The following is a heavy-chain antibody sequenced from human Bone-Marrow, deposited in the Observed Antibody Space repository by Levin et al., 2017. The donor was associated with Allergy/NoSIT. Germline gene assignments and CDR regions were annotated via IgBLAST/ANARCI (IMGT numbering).Heavy chain of an antibody. J-gene: IGHJ6*02. D-gene: IGHD2-2*01. Sequence: PGESLKISCAASEFNFTTYGLHWVRQAPGKGLEWVAVISFDGSNIFYGESVKGRFVISRDNSMNTLFLQMNSLRPEDTAVYYCAKPGPDGMFCSSPSCYSYYGLDVWGQGTTVIVSS. V-gene: IGHV3-30*18. CDR2: ISFDGSNI. CDR1: EFNFTTYG. CDR3: AKPGPDGMFCSSPSCYSYYGLDV.